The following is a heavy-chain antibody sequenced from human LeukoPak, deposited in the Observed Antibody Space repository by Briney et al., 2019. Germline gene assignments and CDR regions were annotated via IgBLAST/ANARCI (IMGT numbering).Heavy chain of an antibody. V-gene: IGHV4-4*07. CDR1: GGSISSYY. CDR2: IYTSGST. J-gene: IGHJ3*02. D-gene: IGHD3-22*01. Sequence: SETLSLTCTVSGGSISSYYWSWIRQPAGKGLEWIGRIYTSGSTNYNPSLKSRVTMSVDTFKNQFSLKLSSVTAADTAVYYCARDRFPTYYYDSSGPGDAFDIWGQGTMVTVSS. CDR3: ARDRFPTYYYDSSGPGDAFDI.